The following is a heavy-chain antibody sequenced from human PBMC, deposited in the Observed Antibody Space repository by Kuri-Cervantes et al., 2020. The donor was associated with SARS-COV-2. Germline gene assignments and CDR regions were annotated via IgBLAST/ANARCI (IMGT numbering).Heavy chain of an antibody. CDR1: GGAFSSYA. V-gene: IGHV1-69*13. J-gene: IGHJ4*02. CDR3: ARNRRTGGYSFGFDL. D-gene: IGHD5-18*01. CDR2: IIPIFGTA. Sequence: SVKVSCKASGGAFSSYAISWVRQAPGQGLEWMGWIIPIFGTANYAQKFQGRVTITADESTSTAYMELSRLRFDDTAVFYCARNRRTGGYSFGFDLWGQGTLVTVSS.